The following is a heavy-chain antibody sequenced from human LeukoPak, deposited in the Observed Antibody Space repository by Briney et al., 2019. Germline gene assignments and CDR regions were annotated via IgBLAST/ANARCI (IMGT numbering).Heavy chain of an antibody. D-gene: IGHD3-22*01. CDR1: GGSISSYY. Sequence: SETLSLTCTVSGGSISSYYWSWIRQPPGKGLEWIGYIYYSGSTNYNSSLKSRVTISVDTSKNQFSLKLSSVTAADTAVYYCARHVYDSSGYYPHAPFDYWGQGTLVTVSS. CDR2: IYYSGST. V-gene: IGHV4-59*08. CDR3: ARHVYDSSGYYPHAPFDY. J-gene: IGHJ4*02.